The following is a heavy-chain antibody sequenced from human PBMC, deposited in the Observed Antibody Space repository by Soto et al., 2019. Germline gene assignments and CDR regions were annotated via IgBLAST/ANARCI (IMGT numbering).Heavy chain of an antibody. J-gene: IGHJ6*02. D-gene: IGHD1-1*01. CDR1: GFTFSSYA. CDR3: ARERLRYNWNDFPYYYYGMDV. CDR2: LSYDGSNK. Sequence: QVQLVESGGGVVQPGRSLRLSCAASGFTFSSYAMHWVRQAPGKGLEWVAVLSYDGSNKYYADSVKGRFTIYRDNSKNTLYLQMNSLRADATPVYYCARERLRYNWNDFPYYYYGMDVWGQGTTVTVSS. V-gene: IGHV3-30-3*01.